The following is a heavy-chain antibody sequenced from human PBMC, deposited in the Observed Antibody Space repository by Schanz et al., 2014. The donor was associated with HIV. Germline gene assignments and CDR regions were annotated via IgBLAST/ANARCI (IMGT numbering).Heavy chain of an antibody. CDR3: AKMARSVAANTNFDY. CDR1: GFTFNNYG. V-gene: IGHV3-23*04. CDR2: ISGSGVST. J-gene: IGHJ4*02. Sequence: EQLVESGGGVVQPGRSLRLSCTASGFTFNNYGMQWVRQAPGKGLEWVSSISGSGVSTFYAGSVKGRFAISRDKSKNTLYLQMNSLRVEDTAVYYCAKMARSVAANTNFDYWGQGTLVTVSS. D-gene: IGHD6-19*01.